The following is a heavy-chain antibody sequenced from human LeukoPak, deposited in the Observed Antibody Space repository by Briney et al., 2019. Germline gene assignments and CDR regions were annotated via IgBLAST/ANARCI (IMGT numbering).Heavy chain of an antibody. CDR1: GYTFTGYY. CDR2: INPNSGGT. Sequence: ASVKVSCKASGYTFTGYYMHWVRQAPAQGLEWMGRINPNSGGTNNAQKFQGRVTMTRDTSISTAYMELSRLRSDDRAVYYCARLPVDYYDSSGYVPPWGQGTLVTVSS. J-gene: IGHJ1*01. CDR3: ARLPVDYYDSSGYVPP. D-gene: IGHD3-22*01. V-gene: IGHV1-2*06.